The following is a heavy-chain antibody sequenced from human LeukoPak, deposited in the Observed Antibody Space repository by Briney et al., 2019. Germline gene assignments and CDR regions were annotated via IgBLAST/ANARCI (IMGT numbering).Heavy chain of an antibody. CDR3: ASHQRGYSYGSDY. J-gene: IGHJ4*02. CDR2: IYHSGST. D-gene: IGHD5-18*01. Sequence: KPSETLSLTYTVSGYSISSGYYWGWIRQPPGKGLEWIGSIYHSGSTYYNPSLKSRVTISVDTSKNQFSLKLSSVTAADTAVYYCASHQRGYSYGSDYWGQGTLVTVSS. CDR1: GYSISSGYY. V-gene: IGHV4-38-2*02.